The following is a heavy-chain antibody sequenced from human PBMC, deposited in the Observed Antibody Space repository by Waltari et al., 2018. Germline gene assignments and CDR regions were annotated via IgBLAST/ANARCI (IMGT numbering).Heavy chain of an antibody. J-gene: IGHJ5*02. CDR1: GGSFSGYY. V-gene: IGHV4-34*01. Sequence: QVQLQQWGAGLLKPSETLSLTCAVYGGSFSGYYWSWLRQPPGKGLEWIGEINHSGSTNYNPSLKSRVTRSVDTSKNQFSLKLSSVTAADTAVYYCARGHRYYDFWSGYSNWFDPWGQGTLVTVSS. CDR2: INHSGST. D-gene: IGHD3-3*01. CDR3: ARGHRYYDFWSGYSNWFDP.